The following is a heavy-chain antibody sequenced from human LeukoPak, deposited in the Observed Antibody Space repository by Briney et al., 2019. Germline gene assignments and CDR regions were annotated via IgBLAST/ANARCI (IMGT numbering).Heavy chain of an antibody. D-gene: IGHD3-22*01. V-gene: IGHV3-74*01. Sequence: PGGSLRLSSAASGFTLSSDWMHWDHQAPGKGLVWVSRIKSDGRTNFSNSVKGRSTISRDNAKNTVSLQMNSLRAEDTGVYYCARAPSEIGGYYPEYFRHWGQGTLVIVSS. CDR2: IKSDGRT. J-gene: IGHJ1*01. CDR1: GFTLSSDW. CDR3: ARAPSEIGGYYPEYFRH.